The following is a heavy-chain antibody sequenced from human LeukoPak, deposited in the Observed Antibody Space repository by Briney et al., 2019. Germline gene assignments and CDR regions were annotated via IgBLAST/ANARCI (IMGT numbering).Heavy chain of an antibody. J-gene: IGHJ4*02. CDR1: GYTLTELS. D-gene: IGHD3-10*01. V-gene: IGHV1-24*01. CDR3: ACVRGSGSYYNFDY. CDR2: FDPEDGET. Sequence: ASVKVSCKVSGYTLTELSIHWVRQAPGKGLEWMGAFDPEDGETIYAQKFQDRFTMTEDTSTNTAYMSLSSLRYEDTAVYYCACVRGSGSYYNFDYWGQGTLVTVSS.